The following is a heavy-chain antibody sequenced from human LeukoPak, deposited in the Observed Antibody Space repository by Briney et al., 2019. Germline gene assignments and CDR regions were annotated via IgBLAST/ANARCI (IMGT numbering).Heavy chain of an antibody. CDR1: GGSISSYY. Sequence: SETLSLTCTVSGGSISSYYWSWIRQPPGKGLEWIGYIYYSGSTNYNPSLKSRVTISVDTSKNQFSLKLSSVTAADTAVYYCARASPTYYYDSSGSFDYWGQGTLVTVSS. J-gene: IGHJ4*02. CDR2: IYYSGST. V-gene: IGHV4-59*01. CDR3: ARASPTYYYDSSGSFDY. D-gene: IGHD3-22*01.